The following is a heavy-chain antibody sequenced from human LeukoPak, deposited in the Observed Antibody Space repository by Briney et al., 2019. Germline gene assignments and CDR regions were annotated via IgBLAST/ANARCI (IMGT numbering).Heavy chain of an antibody. V-gene: IGHV3-21*03. CDR3: TTDRSIAARPLFDF. CDR2: ISSSSSYI. J-gene: IGHJ4*02. CDR1: GFTFSSYS. D-gene: IGHD6-6*01. Sequence: GGSLRLSCAASGFTFSSYSMNWVRQAPGKGLEWVSSISSSSSYIYYADSVKGRFTISRDNAKNSLYLQLNSLKSEDTAEYYCTTDRSIAARPLFDFWGQGILVTVSS.